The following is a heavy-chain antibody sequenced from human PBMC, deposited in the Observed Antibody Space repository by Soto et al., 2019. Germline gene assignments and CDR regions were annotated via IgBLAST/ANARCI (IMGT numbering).Heavy chain of an antibody. CDR2: INHSGST. Sequence: QVQLQQWGAGLLKPSETLSLTCAVYGVSFSGYYWSWIRQPPGKGLEWIGEINHSGSTNYNPSLTSRVAISVDTSKNQFSLKLSSVTAADTAVYYCARGLNSIRGGSDYWCQGTLVTVSS. D-gene: IGHD2-21*01. CDR3: ARGLNSIRGGSDY. CDR1: GVSFSGYY. J-gene: IGHJ4*02. V-gene: IGHV4-34*01.